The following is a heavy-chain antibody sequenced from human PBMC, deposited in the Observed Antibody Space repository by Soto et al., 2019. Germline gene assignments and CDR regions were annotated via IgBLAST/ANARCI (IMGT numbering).Heavy chain of an antibody. J-gene: IGHJ5*02. CDR2: IYYSGST. D-gene: IGHD6-19*01. CDR1: GGSISSYY. V-gene: IGHV4-59*01. Sequence: SETLSLTCTVSGGSISSYYWSWIRQPPGKGLEWIGYIYYSGSTDYNPSLKSRVTISVDTSKNQFSLKLSSVTAADTAVYYCARAWQYSSGFWFDPWGQGTLVTVSS. CDR3: ARAWQYSSGFWFDP.